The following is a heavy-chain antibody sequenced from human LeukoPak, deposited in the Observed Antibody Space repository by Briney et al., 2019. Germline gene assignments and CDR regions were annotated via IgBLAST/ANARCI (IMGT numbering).Heavy chain of an antibody. CDR3: AKSSGSYYKGGYYYYGMDV. CDR2: ISGSGGST. CDR1: GFTFSSYA. D-gene: IGHD3-10*01. Sequence: GGSLRLSCAASGFTFSSYAMSWVRQAPGKGLEWVSAISGSGGSTYYADSVKGRFTISRDNSKNTLYLQMNSLRAEDTAVYYCAKSSGSYYKGGYYYYGMDVWGQGTTVTVSS. J-gene: IGHJ6*02. V-gene: IGHV3-23*01.